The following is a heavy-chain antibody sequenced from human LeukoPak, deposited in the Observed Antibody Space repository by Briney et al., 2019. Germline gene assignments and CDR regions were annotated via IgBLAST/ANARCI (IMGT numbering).Heavy chain of an antibody. CDR2: IYYSGST. CDR1: GGSICSSSYY. V-gene: IGHV4-39*01. Sequence: PSETLSLTCTVSGGSICSSSYYWGWIRQPPGKGLEWIGSIYYSGSTYYNPSLRSRVTISVDTSKNQFSLKLSSVTAADTAVYYCATLAAAGALPDYWGQGTLVTVSS. J-gene: IGHJ4*02. D-gene: IGHD6-13*01. CDR3: ATLAAAGALPDY.